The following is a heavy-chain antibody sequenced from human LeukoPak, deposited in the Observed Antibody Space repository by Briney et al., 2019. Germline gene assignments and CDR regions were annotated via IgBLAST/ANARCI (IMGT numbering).Heavy chain of an antibody. V-gene: IGHV1-69*05. J-gene: IGHJ4*02. CDR2: IIPIFGTA. CDR3: ARDRVSLGYCTNGVCSTTSYFDY. D-gene: IGHD2-8*01. CDR1: GYTFTSYG. Sequence: ASVKVSCKASGYTFTSYGISWVRQAPGQGLEWMGGIIPIFGTANCAQKFQGRVTITTDESTSTAYMELSSLRSEDTAVYYCARDRVSLGYCTNGVCSTTSYFDYWGQGTLVTVSS.